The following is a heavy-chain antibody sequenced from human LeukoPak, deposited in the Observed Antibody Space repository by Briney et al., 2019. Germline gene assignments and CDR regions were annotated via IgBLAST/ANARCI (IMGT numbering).Heavy chain of an antibody. D-gene: IGHD1-26*01. V-gene: IGHV3-30*02. CDR3: AKDSRERYYYYYMDV. J-gene: IGHJ6*03. CDR2: IRYDGSNK. CDR1: GFTFSSYG. Sequence: GGSLRLSCAASGFTFSSYGMHWARQAPGKGLEWVAFIRYDGSNKYYADSVKGRFTISRDNSKNTLYLQMNSLRAEDTAVYYCAKDSRERYYYYYMDVWGKGTTVTVSS.